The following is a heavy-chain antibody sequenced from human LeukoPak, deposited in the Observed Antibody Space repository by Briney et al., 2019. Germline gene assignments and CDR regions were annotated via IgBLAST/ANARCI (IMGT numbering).Heavy chain of an antibody. J-gene: IGHJ4*02. CDR3: AKERDETGYFNAPFDQ. D-gene: IGHD3-9*01. CDR1: GFSFSTFA. CDR2: ISGSGSTT. Sequence: GASLRLSCAASGFSFSTFAMNWVRQAPGKGLEWVSGISGSGSTTYYADSVKGRLTISRDNSNNTLFPQMDRLKGEDTAVYFCAKERDETGYFNAPFDQWGQGTLVTVSS. V-gene: IGHV3-23*01.